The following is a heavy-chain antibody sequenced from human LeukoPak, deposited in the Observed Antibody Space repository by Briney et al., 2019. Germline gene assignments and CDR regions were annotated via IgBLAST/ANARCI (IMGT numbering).Heavy chain of an antibody. V-gene: IGHV3-21*01. CDR1: GFTFSSYS. CDR2: ISSSSSYI. CDR3: ARGVVPAALNWLDP. Sequence: GGSLRLSCAASGFTFSSYSMNWVRQAPGKGLEWVSSISSSSSYIYYADSVKGLFTISRDNAKNSLYLQMNSLRAEDTAVYYCARGVVPAALNWLDPWGQGTLVTVSS. D-gene: IGHD2-2*01. J-gene: IGHJ5*02.